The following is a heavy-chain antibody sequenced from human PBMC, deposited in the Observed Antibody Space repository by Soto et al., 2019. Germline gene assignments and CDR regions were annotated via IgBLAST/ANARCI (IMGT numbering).Heavy chain of an antibody. D-gene: IGHD6-13*01. V-gene: IGHV4-34*01. CDR2: INHSGST. J-gene: IGHJ6*02. CDR3: ARNGYSHYYGMDV. CDR1: GGSFSGYY. Sequence: SETLSLTCAVYGGSFSGYYWSWIRQPPGKGLEWIGEINHSGSTNYNPSLKSRVTISVDTSKNQFSLKLSSVTAADTAVYYCARNGYSHYYGMDVWGQGTTVT.